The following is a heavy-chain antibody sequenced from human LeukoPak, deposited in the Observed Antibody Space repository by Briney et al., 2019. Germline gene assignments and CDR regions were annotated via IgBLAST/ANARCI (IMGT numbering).Heavy chain of an antibody. CDR2: ISYHGADT. V-gene: IGHV3-23*01. CDR1: GFTFSSYS. Sequence: PGGSLRLSCAASGFTFSSYSMNWVRQAPGKGLEWVSSISYHGADTYYADSVKGRFTIFRDNSKSTLYLQMNSLRAEDTAVYYCAKWTSYDILTGYYTGPFDYWGQGTLVTVSS. D-gene: IGHD3-9*01. J-gene: IGHJ4*02. CDR3: AKWTSYDILTGYYTGPFDY.